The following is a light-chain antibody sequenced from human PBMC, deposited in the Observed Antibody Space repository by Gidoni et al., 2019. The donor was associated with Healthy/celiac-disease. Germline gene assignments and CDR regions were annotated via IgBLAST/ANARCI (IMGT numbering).Light chain of an antibody. CDR3: VLYMGSGIWV. J-gene: IGLJ3*02. Sequence: QTVVTKEQSFSVSPGGTVTLTCGLSSGSVSTSYYPSWYQQTPGQAPRTLIYSTNTRSSGVPDRFSGSILGNKAALTITGAQADDESDYYCVLYMGSGIWVFGGGTKLTVL. CDR1: SGSVSTSYY. V-gene: IGLV8-61*01. CDR2: STN.